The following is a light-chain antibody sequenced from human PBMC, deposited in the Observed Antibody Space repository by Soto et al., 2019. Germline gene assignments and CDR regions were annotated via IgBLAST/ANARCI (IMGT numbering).Light chain of an antibody. Sequence: AIPITQSSSSLSASVGDRVTISFRASQGIRNDLGWYQQKPGKAPKLLIYAASTLQSGVPSRFSDSGSGTGFILTISSLQPEDCATYYCLQDYNYPWTFGQGTKV. CDR3: LQDYNYPWT. CDR1: QGIRND. V-gene: IGKV1-6*01. J-gene: IGKJ1*01. CDR2: AAS.